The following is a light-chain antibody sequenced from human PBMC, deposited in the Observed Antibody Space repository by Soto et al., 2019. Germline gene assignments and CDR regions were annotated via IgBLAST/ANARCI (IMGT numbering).Light chain of an antibody. V-gene: IGLV4-60*02. CDR2: LEGRGSY. CDR1: SGYSNYI. CDR3: ETWDSNSRV. J-gene: IGLJ3*02. Sequence: QSVLTQSSSASASLGSSVKLTCTLSSGYSNYIIAWHQQQPGKAPRYLMKLEGRGSYDKGSGVPDRFSGSSSGADRYLTISNLQFEDEADYYCETWDSNSRVFGGGTKLTVL.